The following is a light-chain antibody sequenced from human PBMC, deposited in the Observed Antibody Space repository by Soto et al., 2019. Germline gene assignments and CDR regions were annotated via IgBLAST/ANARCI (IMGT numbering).Light chain of an antibody. V-gene: IGLV2-23*01. CDR1: SSDVGNYNL. CDR3: CSYAGSSTSWV. CDR2: EGS. J-gene: IGLJ3*02. Sequence: QPVLTQPASVSGSPGQSITISCTGTSSDVGNYNLVSWYQQHPGKAPKLMIYEGSKRPSGVSNRFSGAKSGNTASLTISGLQAEDEADYYCCSYAGSSTSWVFGGGTKLTVL.